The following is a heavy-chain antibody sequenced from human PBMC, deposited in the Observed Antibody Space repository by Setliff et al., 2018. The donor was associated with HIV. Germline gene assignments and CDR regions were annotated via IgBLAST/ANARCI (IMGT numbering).Heavy chain of an antibody. V-gene: IGHV4-39*01. CDR3: ARHDTEYSSYPIDY. CDR1: GGSISSSIYY. Sequence: SETLSITCTVSGGSISSSIYYWGWIRQPPGKGLEWIGFIYYSGSTYYYGGSTYYNPSLKSRVTISVDTSKNQFSLKLSSVTAADTAVYYCARHDTEYSSYPIDYWGQGNLVTVS. CDR2: IYYSGSTYYYGGST. D-gene: IGHD6-6*01. J-gene: IGHJ4*02.